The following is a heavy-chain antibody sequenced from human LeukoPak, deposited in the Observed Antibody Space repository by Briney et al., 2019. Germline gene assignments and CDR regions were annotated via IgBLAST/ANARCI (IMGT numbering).Heavy chain of an antibody. V-gene: IGHV3-23*01. CDR1: GFTFSNYG. CDR3: VMTRGAYAGNPFDP. J-gene: IGHJ5*02. D-gene: IGHD2-2*01. Sequence: GGSLRLSCAASGFTFSNYGMTWVRQAPGKGLQWVSAIFASGSTTSYADSVKGRFTISRDNSANNLYLQMDSLRTEDTALYYCVMTRGAYAGNPFDPWGQGALVTVSS. CDR2: IFASGSTT.